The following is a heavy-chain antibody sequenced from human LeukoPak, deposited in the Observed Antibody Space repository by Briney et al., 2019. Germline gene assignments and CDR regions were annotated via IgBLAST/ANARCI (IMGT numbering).Heavy chain of an antibody. CDR2: IIPIFGTA. V-gene: IGHV1-69*13. Sequence: SVKVSCKASGGTFSSYAITWVRQAPGQGLEWMGGIIPIFGTANYAQKFQGRVTITADESTSTAYMELSSLRSEDTAVYYCARDREGVGAVTDYWGQGTLVTVSS. D-gene: IGHD1-26*01. J-gene: IGHJ4*02. CDR3: ARDREGVGAVTDY. CDR1: GGTFSSYA.